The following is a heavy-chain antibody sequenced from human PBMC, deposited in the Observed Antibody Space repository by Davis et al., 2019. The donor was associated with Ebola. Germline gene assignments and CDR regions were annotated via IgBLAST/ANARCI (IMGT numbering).Heavy chain of an antibody. CDR2: INHSGST. CDR1: DASFSDYY. J-gene: IGHJ4*02. Sequence: MPSETLSLTCAVYDASFSDYYWTWIRQSPGKGLEWIGEINHSGSTNYNPSLESRVIISGDPSNNQFSLKLNSVTAADTAVYYCARHGGNTYGHVDYWGQGILVTVSS. D-gene: IGHD5-18*01. V-gene: IGHV4-34*01. CDR3: ARHGGNTYGHVDY.